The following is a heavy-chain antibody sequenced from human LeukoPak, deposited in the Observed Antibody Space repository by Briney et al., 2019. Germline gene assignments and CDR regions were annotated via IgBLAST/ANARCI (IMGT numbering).Heavy chain of an antibody. CDR1: GFTVSSNS. D-gene: IGHD4/OR15-4a*01. CDR2: IYSGTI. CDR3: ARRAGAYSHPYDY. V-gene: IGHV3-53*01. Sequence: GGSLRLSCAASGFTVSSNSMSWVRQAPGKGLEWVSFIYSGTIHYSDSVKGRFTISRDNSKNTLYLQMNSLRAEDTAVYYCARRAGAYSHPYDYWGQGTLVTVSS. J-gene: IGHJ4*02.